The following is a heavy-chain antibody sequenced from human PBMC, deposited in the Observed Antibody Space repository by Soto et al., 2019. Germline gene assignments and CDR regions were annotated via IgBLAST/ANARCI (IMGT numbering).Heavy chain of an antibody. Sequence: LSLAYPGSDDTLNNGDCFWSWIPHSPGKGLEWLGYIYFTGSTYYSPSLKSRLHISMDKSKNHFSLEMTSVTVADTAVYFCARGAVVDVVGAFRRELDLWGQGLLVTVPQ. J-gene: IGHJ5*02. D-gene: IGHD2-15*01. CDR3: ARGAVVDVVGAFRRELDL. V-gene: IGHV4-30-4*01. CDR1: DDTLNNGDCF. CDR2: IYFTGST.